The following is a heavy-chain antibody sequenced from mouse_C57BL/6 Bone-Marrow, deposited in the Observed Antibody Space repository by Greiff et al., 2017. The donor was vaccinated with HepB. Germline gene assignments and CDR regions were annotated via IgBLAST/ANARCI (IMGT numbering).Heavy chain of an antibody. D-gene: IGHD2-4*01. Sequence: QVQLQQSGPELVKPGASVKISCKASGYAFSSSWMNWVKQRPGKGLEWIGRIYPGDGDTNYNGKFKGKATLTADKSSSTAYMQLSILTSEDSAVYFCARRITKGYYYAMDYWGQGTSVTVSS. CDR2: IYPGDGDT. V-gene: IGHV1-82*01. CDR3: ARRITKGYYYAMDY. J-gene: IGHJ4*01. CDR1: GYAFSSSW.